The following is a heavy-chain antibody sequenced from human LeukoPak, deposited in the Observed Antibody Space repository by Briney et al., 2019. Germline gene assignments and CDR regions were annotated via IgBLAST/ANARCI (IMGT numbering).Heavy chain of an antibody. CDR2: IWYDGSNK. D-gene: IGHD3-16*01. J-gene: IGHJ6*02. Sequence: PGGSLRLSCAASGFTFSSYGMHWVRQAPGKGLEWVAVIWYDGSNKYYADSVKGRFTISRENSKNTLYLQMNSLRAEDTAVYYCARDLVGSYVLFYYYYYGMDVWGQGTTVTVSS. V-gene: IGHV3-33*01. CDR1: GFTFSSYG. CDR3: ARDLVGSYVLFYYYYYGMDV.